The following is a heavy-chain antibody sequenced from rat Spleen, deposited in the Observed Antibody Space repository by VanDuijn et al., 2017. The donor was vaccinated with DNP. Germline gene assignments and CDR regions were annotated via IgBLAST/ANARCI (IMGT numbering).Heavy chain of an antibody. CDR3: ARFGTYYYVMDA. Sequence: EVQLQESGPGLVKPSQSLSLTCSVTGYSITSNYWAGIRKFPGNKMEWRGYISYSVSTGYNPSLKSRISITSDTSKNQFFLQLNSVTTEDTATYYCARFGTYYYVMDAWGQGASVTVSS. V-gene: IGHV3-1*01. CDR2: ISYSVST. J-gene: IGHJ4*01. CDR1: GYSITSNY.